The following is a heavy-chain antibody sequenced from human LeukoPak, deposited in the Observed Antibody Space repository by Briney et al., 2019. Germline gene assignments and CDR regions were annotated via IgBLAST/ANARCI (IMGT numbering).Heavy chain of an antibody. J-gene: IGHJ6*03. CDR1: GGSISSYY. Sequence: PSETLSLTCTVSGGSISSYYWSWIRQPPGKGLEWIGSIYHSGSTYYNPSLKSRVTISVDTSKNQFSLKLSSVTAADAAVYYCARTYYDFWSGYYTDYYYYMDVWGKGTTVTVSS. D-gene: IGHD3-3*01. CDR2: IYHSGST. CDR3: ARTYYDFWSGYYTDYYYYMDV. V-gene: IGHV4-59*08.